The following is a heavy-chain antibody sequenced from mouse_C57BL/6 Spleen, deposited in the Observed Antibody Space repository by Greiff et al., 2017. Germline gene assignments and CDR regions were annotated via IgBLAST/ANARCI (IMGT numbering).Heavy chain of an antibody. CDR1: GFTFNTYA. CDR2: IRSKSSNYAT. CDR3: VRDGVRSYAMDY. Sequence: EVQLVESGGGLVQPKGSLKLSCTASGFTFNTYAMHWVRQAPGKGLEWVARIRSKSSNYATYYADSVKDRFTIYRYDSQSILYLQMHNLITEDTAMYDCVRDGVRSYAMDYWGQGTSVTVSS. D-gene: IGHD1-1*02. J-gene: IGHJ4*01. V-gene: IGHV10-3*01.